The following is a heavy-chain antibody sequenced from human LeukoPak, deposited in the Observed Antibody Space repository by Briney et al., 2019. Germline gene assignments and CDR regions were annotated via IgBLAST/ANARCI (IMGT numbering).Heavy chain of an antibody. CDR2: IYSAGAP. V-gene: IGHV3-53*01. Sequence: GGSLRLSCAASGFTVSSNYVSWVRQAPGKGLEWDSIIYSAGAPYYADSVRGRFTISRDNSKNTVSLQMNSLRAEDTAVYYCASGGLGARKYYSDPFHYWGQGTLVTVSS. CDR3: ASGGLGARKYYSDPFHY. J-gene: IGHJ4*02. D-gene: IGHD3-10*01. CDR1: GFTVSSNY.